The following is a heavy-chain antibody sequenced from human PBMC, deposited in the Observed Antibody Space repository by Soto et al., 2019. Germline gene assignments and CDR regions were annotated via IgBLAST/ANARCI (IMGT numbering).Heavy chain of an antibody. CDR3: AGTYSSGWYRGYYYGMDV. D-gene: IGHD6-19*01. V-gene: IGHV1-8*01. CDR1: GYTFTSYD. J-gene: IGHJ6*02. Sequence: QVQLVQSGAEVKKPGASVKVSCKASGYTFTSYDINWVRQATGQGLEWMGWMNPNSGNTGYAQKFQGRVTITSNXXIXTDXMELRSLRSEATAVYYCAGTYSSGWYRGYYYGMDVWGQGTTVTVSS. CDR2: MNPNSGNT.